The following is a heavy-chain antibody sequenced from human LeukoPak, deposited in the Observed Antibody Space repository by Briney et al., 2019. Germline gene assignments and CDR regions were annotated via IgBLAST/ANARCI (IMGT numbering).Heavy chain of an antibody. J-gene: IGHJ6*02. CDR2: SSSGGNTK. CDR1: GFTLSSYE. V-gene: IGHV3-48*03. CDR3: ARDRGYYHATVA. Sequence: RGSLRLSCAASGFTLSSYEMNWVRQAPGKGLEWVSYSSSGGNTKYYADSVKGRFTMSRDNAKNSLYLQMNSPRAEDTAFYYCARDRGYYHATVAWGQGDTVTVSS.